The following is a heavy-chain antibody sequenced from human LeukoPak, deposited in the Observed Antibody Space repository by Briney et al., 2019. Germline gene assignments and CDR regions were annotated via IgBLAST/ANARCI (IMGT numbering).Heavy chain of an antibody. D-gene: IGHD2/OR15-2a*01. CDR3: ATWAFYHNLDV. CDR1: GFTIGPYA. J-gene: IGHJ6*02. CDR2: IKADGSGT. V-gene: IGHV3-43*02. Sequence: GALRLSCAASGFTIGPYAMYWVRQGPGRGLEWVSVIKADGSGTFYAYSVRGRFTTSRDNSKNSLYLQMNSLTSEDTALYYCATWAFYHNLDVWGQGTTVIVSS.